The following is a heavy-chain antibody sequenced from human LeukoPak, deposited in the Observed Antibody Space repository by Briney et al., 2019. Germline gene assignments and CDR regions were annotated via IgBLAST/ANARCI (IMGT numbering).Heavy chain of an antibody. D-gene: IGHD3-10*01. Sequence: SVKVSCKASGGTFSSYAISWVRQAPGRGLEWMGGIIPIFGTANYAQKFQGRVTITTDESTSTAYMELSSLRSEDTAVYYCAREMVRGVIRPDAFDIWGQGTMVTVSS. J-gene: IGHJ3*02. CDR1: GGTFSSYA. CDR2: IIPIFGTA. CDR3: AREMVRGVIRPDAFDI. V-gene: IGHV1-69*05.